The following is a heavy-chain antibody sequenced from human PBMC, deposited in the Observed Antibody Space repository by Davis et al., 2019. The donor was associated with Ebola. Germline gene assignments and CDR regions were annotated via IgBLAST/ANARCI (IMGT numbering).Heavy chain of an antibody. D-gene: IGHD6-13*01. CDR1: GFTFSGSA. V-gene: IGHV3-73*01. CDR2: IRSKANSYAT. Sequence: GESLKISCAASGFTFSGSAMHWVRQASGKGLEWVGRIRSKANSYATAYAASVKGRFTISRDDSENTAFLQMNSLKTEDTAVYYCTRQGIAAADFDYWGQGTLVTVSS. CDR3: TRQGIAAADFDY. J-gene: IGHJ4*02.